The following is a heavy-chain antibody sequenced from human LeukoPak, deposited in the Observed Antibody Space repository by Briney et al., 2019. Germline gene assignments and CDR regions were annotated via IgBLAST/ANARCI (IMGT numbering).Heavy chain of an antibody. J-gene: IGHJ5*02. Sequence: KAGGSLRLSCAASGFTFSSYSMNWVRQAPGKGLEWVSSISSSSSYIYYADSVKGRFTISRDNAKNSLYLQMNSLRAEDTAVYYCARDPNTMVHLSWFDPWGQGTLVTVSS. CDR2: ISSSSSYI. V-gene: IGHV3-21*01. CDR3: ARDPNTMVHLSWFDP. D-gene: IGHD3-10*01. CDR1: GFTFSSYS.